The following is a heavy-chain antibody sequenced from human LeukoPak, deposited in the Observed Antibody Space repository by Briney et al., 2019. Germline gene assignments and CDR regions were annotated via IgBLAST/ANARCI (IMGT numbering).Heavy chain of an antibody. CDR2: INPSGGST. CDR1: RDTFTSYY. CDR3: ARSPKSGCGGDCYSGAFDI. V-gene: IGHV1-46*01. Sequence: ASVKVSCKASRDTFTSYYMHWVRQAPGQGLEWMGIINPSGGSTSYAQKFQGRVTMTRDTSTSTVYMELSSLRSEDTAVYYCARSPKSGCGGDCYSGAFDIWGQGTMVTVSS. J-gene: IGHJ3*02. D-gene: IGHD2-21*02.